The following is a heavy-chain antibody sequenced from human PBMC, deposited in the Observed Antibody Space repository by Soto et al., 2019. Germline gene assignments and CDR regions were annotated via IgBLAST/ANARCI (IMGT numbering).Heavy chain of an antibody. V-gene: IGHV4-38-2*02. J-gene: IGHJ4*02. CDR1: AFSTTIGYY. CDR2: IYQSGTT. CDR3: ARDWYSDGYNGGYHDY. Sequence: TLSLTCTFSAFSTTIGYYWGYIRQPPGKGLECIGRIYQSGTTYYNPSLTGRVPISVNTSKNQVSLKLYSVTAADTAVYYCARDWYSDGYNGGYHDYWGQGTQVTVSS. D-gene: IGHD6-19*01.